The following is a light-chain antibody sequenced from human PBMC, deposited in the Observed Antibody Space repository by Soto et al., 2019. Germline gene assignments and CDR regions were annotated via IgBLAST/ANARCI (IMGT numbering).Light chain of an antibody. CDR3: QSYDSSLSGYV. J-gene: IGLJ1*01. V-gene: IGLV1-40*01. Sequence: QSVLTQPPSVSGAPGQRVTISCTGSSSNIGAGYDVHWYQQLPGSAPKLLIYAYNNRPSGVPDRFSGSKSGKSASLAISGLQAEDEADYYCQSYDSSLSGYVFGIGTTVPV. CDR2: AYN. CDR1: SSNIGAGYD.